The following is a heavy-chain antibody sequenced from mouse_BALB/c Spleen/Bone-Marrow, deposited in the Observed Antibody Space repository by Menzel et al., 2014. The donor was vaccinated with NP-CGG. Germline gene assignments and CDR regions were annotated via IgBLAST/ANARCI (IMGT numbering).Heavy chain of an antibody. CDR3: ARDYRYGYYAMDY. V-gene: IGHV1-12*01. Sequence: QVQLQQSGAELVKPGASVKMSCKASGYTFTSYNVYWVKQTPGQGLEWIGTIYPGNGDTSYNQKFKGKATLTADKSSSTAYMQLSSLTSEDSAVYYCARDYRYGYYAMDYLGQGTSVTVSS. D-gene: IGHD2-14*01. J-gene: IGHJ4*01. CDR1: GYTFTSYN. CDR2: IYPGNGDT.